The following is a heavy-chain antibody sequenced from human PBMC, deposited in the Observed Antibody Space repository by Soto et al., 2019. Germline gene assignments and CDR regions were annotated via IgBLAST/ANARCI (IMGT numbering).Heavy chain of an antibody. CDR1: GYTFTSYA. J-gene: IGHJ4*02. V-gene: IGHV1-3*01. CDR2: INAGNGNT. CDR3: ERDLLFDY. Sequence: QVQLVQSGAEVKKPGASVKVSCKASGYTFTSYAMHWVRQAPGQRLEWMGWINAGNGNTKYSQKFQGRVTITSDTSASTSYMQMSSRRSEDTAVYYCERDLLFDYWGQGTLVTVSS.